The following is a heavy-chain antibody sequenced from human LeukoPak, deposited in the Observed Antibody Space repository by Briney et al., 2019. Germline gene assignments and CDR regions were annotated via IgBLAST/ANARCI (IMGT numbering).Heavy chain of an antibody. CDR2: ILYSGST. D-gene: IGHD3-16*01. CDR1: GGSIASSDYY. CDR3: ARDMGGLGDY. Sequence: PSETLSLTCTVSGGSIASSDYYWGWIRQPPGKGLEWIGSILYSGSTYYNPSLKSRVTISVDTSKNQFSLKLSSVTAADTAVYYCARDMGGLGDYWGQGTLVTVSS. J-gene: IGHJ4*02. V-gene: IGHV4-39*02.